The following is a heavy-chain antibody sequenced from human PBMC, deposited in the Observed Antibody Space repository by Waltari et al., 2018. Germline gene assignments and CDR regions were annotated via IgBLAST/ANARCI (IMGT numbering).Heavy chain of an antibody. J-gene: IGHJ4*02. Sequence: QVQLQQWGAGLLKPSETLSLTCAVYGGSFSGYYWSWIRQPPGKGLEWIGEINHSGSTNANPSLKSRVTISVDTSKNQFSLKLSSVTAADTAVYYCARHSRKTYDFWSGSYFDYWGQGTLVTVSS. D-gene: IGHD3-3*01. CDR1: GGSFSGYY. CDR2: INHSGST. V-gene: IGHV4-34*01. CDR3: ARHSRKTYDFWSGSYFDY.